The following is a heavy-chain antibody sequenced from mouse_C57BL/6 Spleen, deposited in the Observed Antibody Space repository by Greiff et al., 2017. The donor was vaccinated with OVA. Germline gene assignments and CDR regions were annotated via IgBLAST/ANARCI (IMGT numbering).Heavy chain of an antibody. D-gene: IGHD3-3*01. CDR3: ARGRDVYAMDD. J-gene: IGHJ4*01. V-gene: IGHV1-7*01. CDR1: GYTFTSYW. CDR2: INPSSGYT. Sequence: QVQLQQPGAELVKPGASVKLSCKASGYTFTSYWMHWVKQRPGRGLEWIGNINPSSGYTKYNQKFKDKATLTADKSSSTAYMQLSSLTSEDSAVYCCARGRDVYAMDDWGKGTSVTVSS.